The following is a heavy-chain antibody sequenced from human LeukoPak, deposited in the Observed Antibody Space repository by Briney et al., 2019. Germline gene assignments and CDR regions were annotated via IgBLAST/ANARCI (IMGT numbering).Heavy chain of an antibody. J-gene: IGHJ4*02. CDR1: VGSISSSSYY. Sequence: LETLSLTCTVSVGSISSSSYYWGWIRQPPGKRLEWIGSIYYSGSTYYNPSLKSRVTISVDTSKNQFSLKLSSVTAADTAVYYCARGRYYFDYWGQGTLVTVSS. CDR2: IYYSGST. V-gene: IGHV4-39*07. CDR3: ARGRYYFDY.